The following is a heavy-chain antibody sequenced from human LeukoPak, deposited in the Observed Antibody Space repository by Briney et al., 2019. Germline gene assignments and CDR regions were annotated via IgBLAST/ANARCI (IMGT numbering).Heavy chain of an antibody. Sequence: SVKVSCEACGGTFSSYAIRWVRQAPGQGLVWMGGDLPIFGTANYAQKFQGRVTITTDESTSTADMELSSLRAEDTAVYYCARTIHSGSYYRDYYYYMDVWGKGTTVTVSS. D-gene: IGHD1-26*01. V-gene: IGHV1-69*05. CDR3: ARTIHSGSYYRDYYYYMDV. J-gene: IGHJ6*03. CDR2: DLPIFGTA. CDR1: GGTFSSYA.